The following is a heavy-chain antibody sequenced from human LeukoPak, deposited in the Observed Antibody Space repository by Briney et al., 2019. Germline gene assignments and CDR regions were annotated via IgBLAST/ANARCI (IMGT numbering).Heavy chain of an antibody. D-gene: IGHD3-9*01. V-gene: IGHV3-7*01. J-gene: IGHJ4*02. Sequence: GGSLRLSCAGSGFIFNSHWMTWVRQAPGKGLEWVANIKQDGSEKYYVDSVKGRFTISRDNAKNSLYLQMNSLRAEDTAVYYCARAAVTIFSIDLFDYWGQGTLVTVSS. CDR3: ARAAVTIFSIDLFDY. CDR2: IKQDGSEK. CDR1: GFIFNSHW.